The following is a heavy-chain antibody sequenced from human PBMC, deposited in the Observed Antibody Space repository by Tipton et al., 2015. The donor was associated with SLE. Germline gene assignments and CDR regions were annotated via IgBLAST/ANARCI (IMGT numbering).Heavy chain of an antibody. CDR2: FYHSGST. J-gene: IGHJ4*02. CDR3: VRSYDY. D-gene: IGHD1-26*01. Sequence: LRLSCTVSGYSISSGYYWGWIRQPPGKGLEWIGGFYHSGSTYYNPSLKGRVTISVDTSKNQFSLKLSSVTAADTAVYYCVRSYDYWGQGTLVTVSS. V-gene: IGHV4-38-2*02. CDR1: GYSISSGYY.